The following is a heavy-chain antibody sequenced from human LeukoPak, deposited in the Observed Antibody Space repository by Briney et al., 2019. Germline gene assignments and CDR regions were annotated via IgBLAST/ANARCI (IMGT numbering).Heavy chain of an antibody. CDR3: ARFSSSSWFVHYYGMDV. D-gene: IGHD6-13*01. V-gene: IGHV3-7*03. Sequence: GGSLRLSCAASGFTFSSYWMSWVRQTPGKGLEWVANIKQDGSEKYYVDSVKGRFTISRDNAKNSLYLQMNSLGAEDTALYHCARFSSSSWFVHYYGMDVWGQGTTVTVSS. CDR2: IKQDGSEK. CDR1: GFTFSSYW. J-gene: IGHJ6*02.